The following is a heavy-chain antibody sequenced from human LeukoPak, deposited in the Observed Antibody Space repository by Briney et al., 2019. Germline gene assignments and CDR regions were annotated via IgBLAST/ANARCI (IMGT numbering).Heavy chain of an antibody. CDR2: ISSDGSNK. J-gene: IGHJ4*02. Sequence: PGGSLRLSCAASGFTFIPYDMHWVRQDPGKGLEWVAVISSDGSNKHYADSVKGRFTISRDNSKNTLYLQMNSLRAEDTAVYYCAKGYYDRSNLFDYWGQGTLVTVSS. CDR3: AKGYYDRSNLFDY. CDR1: GFTFIPYD. V-gene: IGHV3-30*18. D-gene: IGHD3-22*01.